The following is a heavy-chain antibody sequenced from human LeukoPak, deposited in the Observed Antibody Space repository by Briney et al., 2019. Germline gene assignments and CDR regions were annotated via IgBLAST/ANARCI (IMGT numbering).Heavy chain of an antibody. CDR1: GGSFSGYY. Sequence: SETLSLTCTVSGGSFSGYYWTWIRQPPGKGLEWIGEVNHSGSANYNPSLKSRVTTSADMSKNQFSLNLRSVTAADTAVYYCARFPPRLVGPTPDAFDIWGQGTMVTVSS. J-gene: IGHJ3*02. CDR2: VNHSGSA. D-gene: IGHD1-26*01. CDR3: ARFPPRLVGPTPDAFDI. V-gene: IGHV4-34*01.